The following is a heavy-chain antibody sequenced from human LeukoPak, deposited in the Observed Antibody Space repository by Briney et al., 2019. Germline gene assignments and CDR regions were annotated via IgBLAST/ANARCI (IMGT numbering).Heavy chain of an antibody. J-gene: IGHJ4*02. Sequence: ASVKVSCKASGYTFTGYYMHWVRQAPGQGLEWMGIINPSGGSTSYAQKFQGRVTMTRDTSTSTVYMELRRLRSEDTAVYYCARDKYSGYDYPNSFDYWGQGTLVTVSS. D-gene: IGHD5-12*01. V-gene: IGHV1-46*01. CDR3: ARDKYSGYDYPNSFDY. CDR1: GYTFTGYY. CDR2: INPSGGST.